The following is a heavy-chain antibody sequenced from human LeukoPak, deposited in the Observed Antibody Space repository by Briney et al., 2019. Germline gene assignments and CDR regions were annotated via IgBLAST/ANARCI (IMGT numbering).Heavy chain of an antibody. J-gene: IGHJ4*02. CDR3: ARGEYYYGSGSYYLDY. V-gene: IGHV4-30-4*01. CDR2: IYYSGST. Sequence: SQTLSLTCTVSGGSISSGDYYGRWIRQPPGKGVEGIGYIYYSGSTYYNPSLKSRVTISVDTSNNHFSLKLSSVPAADTAVYYCARGEYYYGSGSYYLDYWGQGTLVTVSS. D-gene: IGHD3-10*01. CDR1: GGSISSGDYY.